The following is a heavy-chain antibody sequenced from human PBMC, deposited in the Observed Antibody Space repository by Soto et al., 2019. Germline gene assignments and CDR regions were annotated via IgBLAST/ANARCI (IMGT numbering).Heavy chain of an antibody. CDR2: FDPEDGET. V-gene: IGHV1-24*01. CDR1: GYTLTELS. J-gene: IGHJ4*02. CDR3: ATGGYYGDYMNYYFDY. D-gene: IGHD4-17*01. Sequence: ASVKVSCKVSGYTLTELSMHWVRQAPGKGLEWMGGFDPEDGETIYAQKFQGRVTMTEDTSTDTAYMELSSLRSEDTAVYYCATGGYYGDYMNYYFDYWGQGTLVTVSS.